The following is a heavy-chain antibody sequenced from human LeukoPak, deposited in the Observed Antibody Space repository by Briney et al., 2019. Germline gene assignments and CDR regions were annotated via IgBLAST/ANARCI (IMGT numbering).Heavy chain of an antibody. D-gene: IGHD3-22*01. J-gene: IGHJ4*02. CDR2: ISSDGNNK. Sequence: GGSLRLSCAASGFSFSNYAMHWVRQAPGKGLEWVADISSDGNNKYYADSVEGRFTISRDNSKNTLYLQMNSLRPEDTAVYYCASPQGAYYGSISYYYGDYWGQGTLVTVSS. CDR1: GFSFSNYA. V-gene: IGHV3-30-3*01. CDR3: ASPQGAYYGSISYYYGDY.